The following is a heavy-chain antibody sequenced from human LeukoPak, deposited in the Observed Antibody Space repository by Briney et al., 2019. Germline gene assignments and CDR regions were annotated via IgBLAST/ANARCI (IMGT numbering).Heavy chain of an antibody. CDR2: ISGSGGST. V-gene: IGHV3-23*01. Sequence: GGSLRLSCAASGFTFSSYAMSWVRQAPGKGLEWVSEISGSGGSTYYADSVKGRFTISRDNSKNTLYLQMNSLRVEGTAVYYCAKDADPRPFYFDYWGQGILVTVSS. J-gene: IGHJ4*02. CDR3: AKDADPRPFYFDY. CDR1: GFTFSSYA.